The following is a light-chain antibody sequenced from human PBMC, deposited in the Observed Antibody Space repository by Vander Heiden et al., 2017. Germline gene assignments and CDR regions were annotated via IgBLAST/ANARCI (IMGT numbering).Light chain of an antibody. V-gene: IGLV1-40*01. Sequence: QSVLTQRPSVSGAPGQRVTSTCTGRSANIGAGYDVHWYQRLPGTAPNLLIFGNSIRPSGVPDRFSGSKYGTSASLAITGLQAEDEADYYCQSYDSSLSGSVFGGGTKLTVL. CDR1: SANIGAGYD. CDR2: GNS. CDR3: QSYDSSLSGSV. J-gene: IGLJ3*02.